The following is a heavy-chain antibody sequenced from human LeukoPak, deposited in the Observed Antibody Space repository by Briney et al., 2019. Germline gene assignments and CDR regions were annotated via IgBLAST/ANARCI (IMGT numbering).Heavy chain of an antibody. CDR3: ARIREYYYNYRDV. J-gene: IGHJ6*03. CDR1: GGSISSYY. V-gene: IGHV4-39*01. CDR2: IYYSGST. Sequence: PSETLSLTCAVSGGSISSYYWGWIRQPPGKGLEWIGRIYYSGSTYYNPSLKSRVTISLDTSKIQIHLMLNYVAAADTAGYYFARIREYYYNYRDVWGKATTLTISS. D-gene: IGHD5-24*01.